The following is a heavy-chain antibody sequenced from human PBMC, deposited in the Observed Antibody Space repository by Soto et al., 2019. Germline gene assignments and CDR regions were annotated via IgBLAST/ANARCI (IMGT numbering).Heavy chain of an antibody. CDR3: ATLKRDVVVPAAMPTYFDY. CDR2: IYYSGST. J-gene: IGHJ4*02. Sequence: QVQLQESGPGLVKPSETLSLTCTVSGGSISSYYWSWIRQPPGKGLEWIGYIYYSGSTNYNPSLKSRVPISVDPSKNQFSLKLSSVTAADTAVYYCATLKRDVVVPAAMPTYFDYWGQGTLVTVSS. V-gene: IGHV4-59*08. D-gene: IGHD2-2*01. CDR1: GGSISSYY.